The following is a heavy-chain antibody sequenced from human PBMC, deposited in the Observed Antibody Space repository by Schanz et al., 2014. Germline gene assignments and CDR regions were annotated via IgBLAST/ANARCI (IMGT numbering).Heavy chain of an antibody. CDR1: GFSVGNKY. CDR3: AKTLFPGGTQTFGN. D-gene: IGHD2-8*02. J-gene: IGHJ4*02. Sequence: EVQLLESGGGLVQPGGSLRLSCAASGFSVGNKYMNWVRQAPGKGLEWVSAISGSGGSTYYADSVKGRFTISRDNSKNTLYLQMNSLRAEDTAVYYCAKTLFPGGTQTFGNWGRGTLVTVSS. V-gene: IGHV3-23*01. CDR2: ISGSGGST.